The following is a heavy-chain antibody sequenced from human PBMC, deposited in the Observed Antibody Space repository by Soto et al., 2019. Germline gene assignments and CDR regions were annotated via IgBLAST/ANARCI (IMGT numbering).Heavy chain of an antibody. CDR3: TTEGIAAAGDPDAKYYFDY. V-gene: IGHV3-15*07. CDR2: IKSKTDGGTT. J-gene: IGHJ4*02. D-gene: IGHD6-13*01. Sequence: GGSLRLSCAASGFTFSNAWMNWVRQAPGKGLEWVGRIKSKTDGGTTDYAAPVKGRFTISRDDSKNTLYLQMNSLKTEDTAVYYCTTEGIAAAGDPDAKYYFDYWGQGTLVTVSS. CDR1: GFTFSNAW.